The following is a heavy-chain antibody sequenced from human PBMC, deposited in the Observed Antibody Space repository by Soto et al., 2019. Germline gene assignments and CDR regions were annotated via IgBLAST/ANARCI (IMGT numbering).Heavy chain of an antibody. CDR2: ISGSGSRT. CDR1: GFTFSSYA. D-gene: IGHD3-9*01. Sequence: GGSLRLSCAASGFTFSSYAMSWVRQAPGKGLEWVSGISGSGSRTFYADSVNGRFTISRDNSKNTVYLQVNSLRAEDTAVYYCANASYDILPGYSPDYWGQGTLVTVSS. CDR3: ANASYDILPGYSPDY. V-gene: IGHV3-23*01. J-gene: IGHJ4*02.